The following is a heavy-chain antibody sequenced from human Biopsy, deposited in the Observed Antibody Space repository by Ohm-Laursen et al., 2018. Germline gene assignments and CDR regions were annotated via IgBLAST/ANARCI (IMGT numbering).Heavy chain of an antibody. CDR3: ARATNSTGWPYYYFYGMDV. D-gene: IGHD2/OR15-2a*01. CDR1: GGSISSYY. J-gene: IGHJ6*02. Sequence: GTLSLTCTVSGGSISSYYWSWIRQPPGKGLEWIGYISDSGSTNYNPSLKSRVTISVDTSKNQFSLRLNSVTAADTAVYYCARATNSTGWPYYYFYGMDVWGQGTTVTVSS. CDR2: ISDSGST. V-gene: IGHV4-59*01.